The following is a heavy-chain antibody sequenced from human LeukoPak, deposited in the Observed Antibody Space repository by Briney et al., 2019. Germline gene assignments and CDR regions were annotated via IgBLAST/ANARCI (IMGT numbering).Heavy chain of an antibody. CDR2: FDPEDGET. V-gene: IGHV1-24*01. Sequence: ASVKVSCKVSGCTLTELSMHWVRQAPGKGLEWMGGFDPEDGETIYAQKFQGRVTMTEDTSTDTAYMELSSLRSEDTAVYYCATDLGSGSYDTQADPWGQGTLVTVSS. CDR3: ATDLGSGSYDTQADP. J-gene: IGHJ5*02. D-gene: IGHD3-10*01. CDR1: GCTLTELS.